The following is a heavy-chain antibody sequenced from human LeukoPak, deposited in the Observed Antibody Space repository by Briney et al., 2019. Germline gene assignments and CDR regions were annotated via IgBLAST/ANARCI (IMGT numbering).Heavy chain of an antibody. CDR3: ARTGTAAGTWWFDP. V-gene: IGHV4-59*01. CDR1: GGSISSYY. CDR2: IYYSGST. Sequence: SETLSLTCTVSGGSISSYYWTWIRQPPGKGLEWIGYIYYSGSTNYNPSLKSRVTISVDTSKNQFSLKLSSVSAADTAVYYCARTGTAAGTWWFDPWGQGTLVTVSS. D-gene: IGHD6-13*01. J-gene: IGHJ5*02.